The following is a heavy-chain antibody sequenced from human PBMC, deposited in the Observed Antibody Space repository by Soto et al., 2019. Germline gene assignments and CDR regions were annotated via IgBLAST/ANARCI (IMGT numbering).Heavy chain of an antibody. D-gene: IGHD5-18*01. Sequence: SETLSLTCTVSGGSISSGPYSWGWIRQPPGKGLEWIGTFHYSGSTYYSPSLESRVTISVDTSKNQFSLKLSSVTAADTAVYYCARDAQGGYSYGSSLDDAFEIWGQGTMVTVSS. J-gene: IGHJ3*02. CDR1: GGSISSGPYS. V-gene: IGHV4-39*07. CDR2: FHYSGST. CDR3: ARDAQGGYSYGSSLDDAFEI.